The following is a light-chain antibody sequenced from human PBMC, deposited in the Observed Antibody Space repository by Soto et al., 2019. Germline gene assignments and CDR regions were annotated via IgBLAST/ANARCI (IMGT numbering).Light chain of an antibody. CDR3: KQYGHLPWK. Sequence: SVYRKSIATRCCRASQTISGTLAWYQQKPGQAPRLLIHGASTRVSVFPARLRGSGSGTDLPLTITGLQSEDFAVYHCKQYGHLPWKLGQGTRLDIK. J-gene: IGKJ1*01. V-gene: IGKV3-15*01. CDR1: QTISGT. CDR2: GAS.